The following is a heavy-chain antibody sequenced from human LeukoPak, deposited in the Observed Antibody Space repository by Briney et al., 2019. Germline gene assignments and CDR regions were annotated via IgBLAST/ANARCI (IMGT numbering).Heavy chain of an antibody. J-gene: IGHJ4*02. D-gene: IGHD3-3*01. Sequence: GESLKISCKGSGYSFTSYWIGWVRQMPGKGLEWMGIIYPGDSDTRYSPSFQGQVTISADNSISTAYLQWSSLKASDTAMYYCPRGAIDFWSGPYHGYFDYWGQGTLVTVSS. CDR1: GYSFTSYW. CDR3: PRGAIDFWSGPYHGYFDY. V-gene: IGHV5-51*01. CDR2: IYPGDSDT.